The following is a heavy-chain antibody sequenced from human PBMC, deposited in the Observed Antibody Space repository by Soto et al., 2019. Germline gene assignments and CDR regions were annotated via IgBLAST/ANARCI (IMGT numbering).Heavy chain of an antibody. CDR2: INPSGGST. CDR3: ARTWLPHRALDY. Sequence: QVQLVQSGAEVKKPGASVKVSCKASGYTFTSYYIHWVRQAPGQGLEWMGIINPSGGSTTYAQKFQGRVTVTRETSTSTVYMELNSLRSEDTAVYYCARTWLPHRALDYWGQGTLVTVSS. J-gene: IGHJ4*02. V-gene: IGHV1-46*03. CDR1: GYTFTSYY. D-gene: IGHD5-12*01.